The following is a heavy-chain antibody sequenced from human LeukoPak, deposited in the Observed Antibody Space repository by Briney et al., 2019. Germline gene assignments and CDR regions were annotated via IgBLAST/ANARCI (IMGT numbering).Heavy chain of an antibody. CDR2: IYYSGST. J-gene: IGHJ4*02. V-gene: IGHV4-39*07. D-gene: IGHD3-22*01. Sequence: PSETLSLTCTVSGGSISSSSYYWGWIRQPPGKGLECIGSIYYSGSTYYNPSLNSRVTISVDTSKNQFSLKLSSVTAADTAVYYCAREDGMIIMGPDYWGQGTLVTVSS. CDR1: GGSISSSSYY. CDR3: AREDGMIIMGPDY.